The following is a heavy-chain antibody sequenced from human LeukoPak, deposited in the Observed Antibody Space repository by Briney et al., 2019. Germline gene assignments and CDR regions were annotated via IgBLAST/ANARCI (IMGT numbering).Heavy chain of an antibody. CDR2: INPNSGGT. V-gene: IGHV1-2*02. J-gene: IGHJ4*02. D-gene: IGHD3-22*01. CDR1: GYTFTGYY. CDR3: ARAGGYYYDSSGYYYLGFDY. Sequence: ASVKVSCKASGYTFTGYYMHWVRQAPGQGLEWMGWINPNSGGTNYAQKFQGRVTMTRDTSTSTAYMELSRLRSDDTAVYYCARAGGYYYDSSGYYYLGFDYWGQGTLVTVSS.